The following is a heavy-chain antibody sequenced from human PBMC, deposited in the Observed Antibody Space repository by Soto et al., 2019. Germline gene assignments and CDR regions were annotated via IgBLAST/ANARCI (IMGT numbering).Heavy chain of an antibody. CDR3: AKERGYSYGSPTGYFDY. CDR2: ISYDGSNK. Sequence: SLRLFCAASGFTFSSYVTHWVRQAPGKGLEWVAVISYDGSNKYYADSVKGRFTISRDNSKNTLYLQMNSLRAEDTAVYYCAKERGYSYGSPTGYFDYWGQGTLVTVS. D-gene: IGHD5-18*01. J-gene: IGHJ4*02. CDR1: GFTFSSYV. V-gene: IGHV3-30*18.